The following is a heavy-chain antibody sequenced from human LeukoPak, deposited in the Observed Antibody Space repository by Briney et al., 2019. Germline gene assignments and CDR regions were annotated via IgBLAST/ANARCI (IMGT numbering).Heavy chain of an antibody. Sequence: GGSLRLSCAASGFTFSSYWMSWVRQAPGKGLEWVANIKEDGSVKNYVDSVKGRFTISRGNAKNSLYLQMNSLRADDTAVYFCGREVPGGATILDYWGQGTLVTVSS. CDR3: GREVPGGATILDY. CDR1: GFTFSSYW. V-gene: IGHV3-7*04. D-gene: IGHD1-26*01. J-gene: IGHJ4*02. CDR2: IKEDGSVK.